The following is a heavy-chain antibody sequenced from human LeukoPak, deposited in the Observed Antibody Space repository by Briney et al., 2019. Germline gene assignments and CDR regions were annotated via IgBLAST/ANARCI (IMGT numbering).Heavy chain of an antibody. D-gene: IGHD4-17*01. V-gene: IGHV1-18*01. Sequence: ASVKVSCKASGYTFTSYGISWVRQAPGQGLEWMGWISAYNGNTNYVQKLQGRVTMTTDTSTSTAYMELRSLRSDDTAVYYCARDWSPYGEPPRAFDIWGQGTMVTVSS. CDR2: ISAYNGNT. J-gene: IGHJ3*02. CDR3: ARDWSPYGEPPRAFDI. CDR1: GYTFTSYG.